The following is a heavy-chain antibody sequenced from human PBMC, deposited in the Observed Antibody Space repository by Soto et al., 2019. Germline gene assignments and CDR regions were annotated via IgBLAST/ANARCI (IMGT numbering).Heavy chain of an antibody. V-gene: IGHV1-58*02. J-gene: IGHJ4*02. CDR2: IVVGSGNT. D-gene: IGHD4-17*01. Sequence: SVKVSCKASGGNPSNSAISWVRQARGQRLEWIGWIVVGSGNTNYAQKFQERVTITRDMSTSTAYMELSSLRSEDTAVYYCAAGPYGYSGYWGQGTLVTVSS. CDR3: AAGPYGYSGY. CDR1: GGNPSNSA.